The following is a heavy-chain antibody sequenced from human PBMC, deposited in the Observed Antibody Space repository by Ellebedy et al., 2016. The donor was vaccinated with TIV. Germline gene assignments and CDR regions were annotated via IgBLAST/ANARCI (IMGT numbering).Heavy chain of an antibody. CDR1: GFSFSSYI. CDR3: AAGSREYWFDP. D-gene: IGHD3-10*01. V-gene: IGHV3-21*01. J-gene: IGHJ5*02. Sequence: PGGSLRLSCAASGFSFSSYIMNWVRQAPGKAPAWVSSISSDSSDLSYADSGKGRFTISRDNAKNLLYLQMNTLGVEDTAVYYWAAGSREYWFDPWGQGTLVTVSS. CDR2: ISSDSSDL.